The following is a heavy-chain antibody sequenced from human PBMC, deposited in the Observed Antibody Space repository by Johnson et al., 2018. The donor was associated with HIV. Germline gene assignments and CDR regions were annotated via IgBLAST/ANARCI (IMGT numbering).Heavy chain of an antibody. Sequence: QMQLVESGGGVVQPGGSLRLSCAASGFTFSSYGMHWVRQAPGKGLEWVAFIRYDGSNKYYADSVKGRFTISRDNSKNTLYLQRNRLRAGDTVVYYCAKDIANGPGKYAFDIWGQGTMVTVSS. CDR1: GFTFSSYG. CDR3: AKDIANGPGKYAFDI. J-gene: IGHJ3*02. D-gene: IGHD2-15*01. V-gene: IGHV3-30*02. CDR2: IRYDGSNK.